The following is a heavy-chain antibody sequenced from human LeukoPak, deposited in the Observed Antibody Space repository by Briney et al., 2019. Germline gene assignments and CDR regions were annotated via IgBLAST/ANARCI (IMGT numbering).Heavy chain of an antibody. V-gene: IGHV3-53*01. CDR2: IYSGGNT. D-gene: IGHD2-15*01. CDR1: GFTVSSNY. Sequence: GGSLRLSCAASGFTVSSNYMSWVRQAPGKGLEWVSVIYSGGNTHYADSVKGRFTISRDSSKNTLYLHMNSLRVEDTAVYYCAREREYCSGGSCYPNWYFDLWGRGTLVTVSS. CDR3: AREREYCSGGSCYPNWYFDL. J-gene: IGHJ2*01.